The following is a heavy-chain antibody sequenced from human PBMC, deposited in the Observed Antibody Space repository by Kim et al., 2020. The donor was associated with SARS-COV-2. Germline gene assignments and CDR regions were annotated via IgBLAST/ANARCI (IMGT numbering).Heavy chain of an antibody. D-gene: IGHD6-13*01. CDR2: ISGSGGST. V-gene: IGHV3-23*01. J-gene: IGHJ6*02. CDR1: GFTFSSYA. CDR3: AKVVGPYSSSWYSSNSVYYYYGMDV. Sequence: GGSLRLSCAASGFTFSSYAMSWVRQAPGKGLEWVSAISGSGGSTYYADSVKGRFTISRDNSKNTLYLQMNSLRAEDTAVYYCAKVVGPYSSSWYSSNSVYYYYGMDVWGQGTTVTVSS.